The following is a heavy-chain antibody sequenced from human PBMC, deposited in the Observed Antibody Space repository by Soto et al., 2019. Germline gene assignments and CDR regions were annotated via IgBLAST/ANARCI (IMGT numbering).Heavy chain of an antibody. J-gene: IGHJ4*02. V-gene: IGHV5-51*01. CDR2: IYPGDSDT. CDR3: ARGPNVDIVATIPSDY. CDR1: GYRFTRYW. D-gene: IGHD5-12*01. Sequence: GESLKISCKGSGYRFTRYWIGWVRQMPGKGLEWMGIIYPGDSDTRYSPSFQGQVTISADKSISTAYLQWSSLKASDTAMYYCARGPNVDIVATIPSDYWGQGTLVTVSS.